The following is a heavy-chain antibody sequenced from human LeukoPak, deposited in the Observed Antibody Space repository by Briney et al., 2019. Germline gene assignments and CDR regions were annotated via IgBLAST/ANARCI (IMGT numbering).Heavy chain of an antibody. CDR1: GGSISSGDYY. V-gene: IGHV4-30-4*01. D-gene: IGHD3-3*01. Sequence: PSETLSITCTVSGGSISSGDYYWSWIRQPPGKGLEWIGYIYYSGSTYYNPSLKSRVTISVDTSKNQFSLKLSSVTAADTAVYYCARGFYDFWSGHRLINWFDPWGQGTLVTVSS. CDR3: ARGFYDFWSGHRLINWFDP. CDR2: IYYSGST. J-gene: IGHJ5*02.